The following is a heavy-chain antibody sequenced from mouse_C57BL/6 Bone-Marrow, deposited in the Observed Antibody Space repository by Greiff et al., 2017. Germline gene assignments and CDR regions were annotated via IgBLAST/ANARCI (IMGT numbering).Heavy chain of an antibody. CDR1: GYAFSSSW. CDR3: APYDYDRSGDY. D-gene: IGHD2-4*01. CDR2: IYPGDGDT. V-gene: IGHV1-82*01. J-gene: IGHJ2*01. Sequence: VQGVESGPELVKPGASVKISCKASGYAFSSSWMNWVKQRPGKGLEWIGRIYPGDGDTNYNGKFKGKATLTADKSSSTAYMHLSSLTSEDSAVYYCAPYDYDRSGDYWGQGTTLTVSS.